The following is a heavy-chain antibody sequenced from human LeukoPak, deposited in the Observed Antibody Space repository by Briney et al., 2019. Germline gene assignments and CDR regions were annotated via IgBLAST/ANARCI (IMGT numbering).Heavy chain of an antibody. CDR1: GYSFTSYW. V-gene: IGHV5-51*01. CDR2: IYPGDSDT. J-gene: IGHJ6*03. CDR3: ARHRSYYYYYMDV. Sequence: GASLQISCQGSGYSFTSYWIGWVRQMPGKGLEWMGIIYPGDSDTRYSPSFQGQVTISADKSISTAYLQWSSLKASDTAMYYCARHRSYYYYYMDVWGKGTTVTISS.